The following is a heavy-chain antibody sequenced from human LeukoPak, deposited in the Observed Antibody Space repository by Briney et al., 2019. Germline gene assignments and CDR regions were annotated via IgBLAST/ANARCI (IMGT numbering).Heavy chain of an antibody. CDR2: IIPIFGTA. V-gene: IGHV1-69*01. Sequence: GASVKVSCKASGGTFSSYAISWVRQAPGQGLEWMGGIIPIFGTANYAQKFQGRVTITADESTSTAYMELSSLRSEDTAVYYCATDWAEYSSSSRTPPFDYWGQGTLVTVSS. D-gene: IGHD6-6*01. J-gene: IGHJ4*02. CDR1: GGTFSSYA. CDR3: ATDWAEYSSSSRTPPFDY.